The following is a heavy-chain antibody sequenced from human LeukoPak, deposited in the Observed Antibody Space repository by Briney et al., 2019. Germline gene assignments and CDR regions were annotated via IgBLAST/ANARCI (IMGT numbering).Heavy chain of an antibody. V-gene: IGHV3-74*01. Sequence: PGGSLRLSCAASACSSSINWMHRVRQAPGKGLVWVSRINSDGSGTFYADSVKGRFTISRDNAKNTLYLQMNSLGAEDTAVYYCARDNYGSGDYWGQGTLVTVSS. D-gene: IGHD3-10*01. CDR2: INSDGSGT. CDR3: ARDNYGSGDY. J-gene: IGHJ4*02. CDR1: ACSSSINW.